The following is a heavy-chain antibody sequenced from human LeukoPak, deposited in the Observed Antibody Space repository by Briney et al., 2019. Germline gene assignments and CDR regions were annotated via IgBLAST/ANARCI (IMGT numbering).Heavy chain of an antibody. CDR1: GFSFSSYG. CDR3: AKERTRIAAAPDY. Sequence: PGGSLRLSCAASGFSFSSYGMHWVRQAPGKGLEWVSFIRYEGSNKYYADSVKGRFTISRDNSKNTLYLQMNSLRAEDTAIYYCAKERTRIAAAPDYWGQGTLVTVSS. V-gene: IGHV3-30*02. CDR2: IRYEGSNK. D-gene: IGHD6-25*01. J-gene: IGHJ4*02.